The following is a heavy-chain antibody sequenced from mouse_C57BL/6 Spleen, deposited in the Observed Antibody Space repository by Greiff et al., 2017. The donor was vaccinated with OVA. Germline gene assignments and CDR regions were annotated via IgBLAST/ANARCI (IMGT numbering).Heavy chain of an antibody. CDR1: GFSFTSYA. D-gene: IGHD2-4*01. V-gene: IGHV2-9-1*01. CDR2: IWTGGGT. J-gene: IGHJ4*01. Sequence: VQLQQSGPGLVAPSQSLSITCTVSGFSFTSYAISWVRQPPGKGLEWLGVIWTGGGTNYNSALKSRLSISKDNSKSKIFLKMNSLKTDDTARYYYARKEGLYDYDGNYYAMDYWGQGTSVTVSS. CDR3: ARKEGLYDYDGNYYAMDY.